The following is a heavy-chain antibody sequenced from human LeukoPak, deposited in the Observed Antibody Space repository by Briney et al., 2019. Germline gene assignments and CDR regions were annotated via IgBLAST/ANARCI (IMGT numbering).Heavy chain of an antibody. D-gene: IGHD1-14*01. CDR2: ISGSGGST. CDR1: GFTFNNYD. Sequence: GGSLRLSCVASGFTFNNYDMSWVRQAPGKGLEWVSAISGSGGSTYYADSVKGRFTISRDNSKNTLYLQMNSLRAEDTAVYYCAKGVGPKTGSNWFDPWGQGTLVTVSS. J-gene: IGHJ5*02. CDR3: AKGVGPKTGSNWFDP. V-gene: IGHV3-23*01.